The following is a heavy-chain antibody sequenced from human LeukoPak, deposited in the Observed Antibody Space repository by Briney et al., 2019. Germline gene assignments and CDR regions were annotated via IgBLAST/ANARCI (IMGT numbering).Heavy chain of an antibody. CDR1: GGSISSGSYY. CDR3: ARDRQTFYDYVGGNYRFYFDY. CDR2: IYTSGST. D-gene: IGHD3-16*02. Sequence: TSETLSLTCTVSGGSISSGSYYWSWIRQPAGKGLEWIGRIYTSGSTNYNPSLKSRVTMSVDTSKNQFSLKLSSVTAADTAVYYCARDRQTFYDYVGGNYRFYFDYWGQGTLVTVSS. V-gene: IGHV4-61*02. J-gene: IGHJ4*02.